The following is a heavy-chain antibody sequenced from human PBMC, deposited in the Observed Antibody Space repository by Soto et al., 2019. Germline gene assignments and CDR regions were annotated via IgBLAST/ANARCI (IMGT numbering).Heavy chain of an antibody. CDR1: GYTFTGDY. CDR3: ARVRRYCTNGVCYTQGYYYYYYGMDV. Sequence: ASVKVSCKASGYTFTGDYMHWVRQAPGQGLEWMGWINPNSGGTNYAQKFQGRVTMTRDTSISTAYMELSRLRSDDTAVYYCARVRRYCTNGVCYTQGYYYYYYGMDVWGQGTTVTVSS. CDR2: INPNSGGT. D-gene: IGHD2-8*01. J-gene: IGHJ6*02. V-gene: IGHV1-2*02.